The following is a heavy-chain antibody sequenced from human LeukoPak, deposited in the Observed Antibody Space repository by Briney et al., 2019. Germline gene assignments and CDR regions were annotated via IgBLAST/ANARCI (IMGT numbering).Heavy chain of an antibody. CDR1: GDTFSSYV. CDR3: AKTFLTAYDTYFYYYGLDV. Sequence: SVKVSCKASGDTFSSYVISWVRQAPGQGLEWMGGINPVFGTAHYAQKFQDRVAITADESTSTAYMELSSLRSEDTAVYYCAKTFLTAYDTYFYYYGLDVWGQGTPVTVSS. J-gene: IGHJ6*02. CDR2: INPVFGTA. D-gene: IGHD3-9*01. V-gene: IGHV1-69*13.